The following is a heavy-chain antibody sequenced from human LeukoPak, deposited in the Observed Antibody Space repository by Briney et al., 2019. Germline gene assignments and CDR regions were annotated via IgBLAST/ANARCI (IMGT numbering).Heavy chain of an antibody. CDR2: ISSSSSTI. CDR1: GFTFSNYE. V-gene: IGHV3-48*03. Sequence: GGSLRLSCAASGFTFSNYEMNWVRQAPGKGLEWVSYISSSSSTIHYAVSVKGRFTISRDNAKNSLYLQMNSLRDDDTAVYYCARGETAVTSYLHFGDQGTLVTVSS. D-gene: IGHD4-17*01. CDR3: ARGETAVTSYLHF. J-gene: IGHJ4*02.